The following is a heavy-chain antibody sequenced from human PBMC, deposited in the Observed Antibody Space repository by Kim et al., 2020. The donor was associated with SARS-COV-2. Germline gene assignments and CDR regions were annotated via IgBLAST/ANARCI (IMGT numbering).Heavy chain of an antibody. J-gene: IGHJ5*02. Sequence: SQTLSLSCAISGDSVSSNIAAWNWIRQSPSRGLEWLGRTYYRSKWYNDYAVSVKSRRTINPDTSKNQFSLQLNSVTPEDTAVYYCARDLDSSSWSWCDPWSKETLASDSS. D-gene: IGHD6-13*01. CDR2: TYYRSKWYN. CDR3: ARDLDSSSWSWCDP. CDR1: GDSVSSNIAA. V-gene: IGHV6-1*01.